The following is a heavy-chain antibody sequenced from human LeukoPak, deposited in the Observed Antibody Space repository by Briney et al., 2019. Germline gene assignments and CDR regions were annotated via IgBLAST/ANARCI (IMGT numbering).Heavy chain of an antibody. V-gene: IGHV4-39*07. D-gene: IGHD1-14*01. CDR2: IYYSGST. J-gene: IGHJ4*02. CDR1: GGSISSSSYY. Sequence: SETLSFTCPVSGGSISSSSYYWGWIRQPPGKGLEWIGSIYYSGSTYYNPSLKSRVTISVDTSKNQFSLKLSSVTAADTAVYYCARDNRSYRGYYFDYWGQGTLVTVSS. CDR3: ARDNRSYRGYYFDY.